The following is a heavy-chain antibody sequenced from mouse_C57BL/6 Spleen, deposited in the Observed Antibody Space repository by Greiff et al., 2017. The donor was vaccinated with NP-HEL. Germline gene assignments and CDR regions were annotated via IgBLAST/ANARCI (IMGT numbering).Heavy chain of an antibody. J-gene: IGHJ1*03. CDR3: ARDGAPRYFDV. Sequence: EVKLVESEGGLVQPGSSMKLSCTASGFTFSDYYMAWVRQVPEKGLEWVANINYDGSSTYYLDSLKSRFIISRDNAKNILYLQMSSLKSEDTATYYCARDGAPRYFDVWGTGTTVTVSS. CDR2: INYDGSST. CDR1: GFTFSDYY. V-gene: IGHV5-16*01. D-gene: IGHD1-3*01.